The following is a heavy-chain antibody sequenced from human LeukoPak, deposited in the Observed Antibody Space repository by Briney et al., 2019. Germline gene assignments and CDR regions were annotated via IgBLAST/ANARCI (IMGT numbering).Heavy chain of an antibody. CDR1: GYTFTSYY. J-gene: IGHJ5*02. CDR3: ARGRIAVAGIFYWFDP. D-gene: IGHD6-19*01. CDR2: INPSGSST. V-gene: IGHV1-46*01. Sequence: ASVKVSCKASGYTFTSYYMHWVRQAPGQGLEWMGLINPSGSSTSYAQKFQGRVTMTRDTSTNTVYMELSSLRSEDTAVYYCARGRIAVAGIFYWFDPWGRGTLVTVSS.